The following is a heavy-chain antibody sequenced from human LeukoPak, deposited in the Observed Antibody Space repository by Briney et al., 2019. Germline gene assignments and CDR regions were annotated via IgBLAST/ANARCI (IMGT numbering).Heavy chain of an antibody. V-gene: IGHV1-2*02. CDR1: GYTFTGYY. J-gene: IGHJ6*03. Sequence: GASMKVSCKASGYTFTGYYMHWVRQAPGQGLEWMGWINPNSGGTNYAQKFQGRVTMTRDTSISTAYMELSRLRSDDTAVYYCARELWFGDADYYYMDVWGKGTTVTVSS. CDR2: INPNSGGT. D-gene: IGHD3-10*01. CDR3: ARELWFGDADYYYMDV.